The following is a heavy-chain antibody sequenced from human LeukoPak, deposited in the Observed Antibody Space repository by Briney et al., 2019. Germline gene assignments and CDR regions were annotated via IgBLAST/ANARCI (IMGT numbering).Heavy chain of an antibody. D-gene: IGHD3-16*02. CDR2: IYTSGST. V-gene: IGHV4-4*07. J-gene: IGHJ4*02. CDR3: ARYYYDYVWGSYRQSYYFDY. Sequence: SETLSLTCTVSGGSISSYYWSWIRQPAGKGLEWIGRIYTSGSTNYNPSLKSRVTMSVDTSKNQFSLKLSSVTAADTAVYYCARYYYDYVWGSYRQSYYFDYWGQGTLVTVSS. CDR1: GGSISSYY.